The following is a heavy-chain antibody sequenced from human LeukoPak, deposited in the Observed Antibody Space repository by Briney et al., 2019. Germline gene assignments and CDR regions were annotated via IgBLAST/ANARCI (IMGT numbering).Heavy chain of an antibody. CDR2: ISSRSSYI. J-gene: IGHJ4*02. CDR3: ARVLGSGVTSKWPFDY. D-gene: IGHD4-17*01. Sequence: PEGSLRLSCAASGFTFSDYSMNWVRQAPGKGLEWVSSISSRSSYIFYADSVKGRFTISRDNAKNSLFLQMNSLRAEDTAVYYCARVLGSGVTSKWPFDYWGQGTLVTVSS. CDR1: GFTFSDYS. V-gene: IGHV3-21*01.